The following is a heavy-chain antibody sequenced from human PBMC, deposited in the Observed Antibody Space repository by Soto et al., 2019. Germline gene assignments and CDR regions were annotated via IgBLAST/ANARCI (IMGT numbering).Heavy chain of an antibody. CDR2: IYHSGST. CDR1: GGSISSSNW. Sequence: SETLSLTCVVSGGSISSSNWWTWVRQPPGKGLEWIGEIYHSGSTNYNPSLKSRVTISVDTSKNQFSLKLSSVTAADTAVYYCARASKGSGRDKYYYYYMDVWGKGTTVTVSS. CDR3: ARASKGSGRDKYYYYYMDV. V-gene: IGHV4-4*02. J-gene: IGHJ6*03. D-gene: IGHD6-19*01.